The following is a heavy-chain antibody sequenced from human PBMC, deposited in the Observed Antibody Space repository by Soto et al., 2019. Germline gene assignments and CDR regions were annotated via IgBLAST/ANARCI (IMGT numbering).Heavy chain of an antibody. CDR3: ARTTYCSGGSCYSYIDY. CDR1: GGSISSSSYY. V-gene: IGHV4-39*01. CDR2: IYYSGST. D-gene: IGHD2-15*01. Sequence: QLQLQESGPGLVKPSETLSLTCTVSGGSISSSSYYWGWIRQPPGKGLEWIGSIYYSGSTYYNPSLRSRVTLSVDTSKTQFSLKLSSVTAADTAVYYCARTTYCSGGSCYSYIDYWGQGTLVTVSS. J-gene: IGHJ4*02.